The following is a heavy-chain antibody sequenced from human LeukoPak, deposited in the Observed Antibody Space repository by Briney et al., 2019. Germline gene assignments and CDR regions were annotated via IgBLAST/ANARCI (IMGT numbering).Heavy chain of an antibody. D-gene: IGHD3-22*01. J-gene: IGHJ4*02. CDR3: ASYDSSGASGY. CDR2: IYYSGST. Sequence: SETLSLTCTVAGGSISNYWSWIRQPPGKGLGWIGYIYYSGSTNYNPSLKSRVTISVDTSKNQFSLKLSSVTAADTAVYYCASYDSSGASGYWGQGTLVTVSS. CDR1: GGSISNY. V-gene: IGHV4-59*08.